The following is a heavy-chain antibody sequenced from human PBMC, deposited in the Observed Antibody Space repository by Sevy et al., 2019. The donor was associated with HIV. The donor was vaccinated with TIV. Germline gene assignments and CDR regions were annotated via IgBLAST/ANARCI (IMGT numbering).Heavy chain of an antibody. CDR3: AKVAGIAAAGTCDY. CDR1: GFTFSDAI. Sequence: GGSLRLSCAASGFTFSDAIMTWGRQAPGKGLEWVSSIRGNGVSTYYADSVKGRFTISRDNSKNTLYLQMNSLRAEDTAVYYCAKVAGIAAAGTCDYWGQGTLVTVSS. D-gene: IGHD6-13*01. V-gene: IGHV3-23*01. CDR2: IRGNGVST. J-gene: IGHJ4*02.